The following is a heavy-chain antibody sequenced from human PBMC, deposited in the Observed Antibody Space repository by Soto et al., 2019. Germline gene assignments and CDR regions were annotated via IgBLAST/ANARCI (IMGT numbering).Heavy chain of an antibody. CDR3: ARHGAHCGGDCPFEY. D-gene: IGHD2-21*02. CDR2: IFYNGNT. J-gene: IGHJ4*02. V-gene: IGHV4-39*01. CDR1: GGSVSTTDYY. Sequence: SETLSLTCTVSGGSVSTTDYYWSWVRQPPEKGLEWIGNIFYNGNTFFNPSLKSRLTMSVDTSKNQFSLKLSSLTAADTAMYYCARHGAHCGGDCPFEYWGQGTLVTVSS.